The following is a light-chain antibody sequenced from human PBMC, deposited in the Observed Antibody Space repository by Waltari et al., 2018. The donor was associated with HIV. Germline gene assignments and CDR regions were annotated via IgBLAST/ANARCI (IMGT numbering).Light chain of an antibody. V-gene: IGLV7-46*01. CDR2: DNS. J-gene: IGLJ2*01. CDR1: PGDVTTYTY. Sequence: QVVVTQETSVTVSPGGPAILTCASHPGDVTTYTYAHWFHPKPGHAPKPFIYDNSKRHSWTPVRFSAFVLGGKAVLTVSGAQPEDEADYFCLLKFGDRRIFGGGT. CDR3: LLKFGDRRI.